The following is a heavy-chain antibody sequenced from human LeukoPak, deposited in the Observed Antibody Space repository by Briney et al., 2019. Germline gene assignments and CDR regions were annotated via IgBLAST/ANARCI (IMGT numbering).Heavy chain of an antibody. D-gene: IGHD1-14*01. V-gene: IGHV4-4*09. CDR1: GGSISSYY. J-gene: IGHJ6*02. CDR2: IFPSGSA. Sequence: SETLSLTCTVSGGSISSYYWSWIRQSPVRGLEWLVYIFPSGSAFYNPSLESRVTISLDTSENQLSLKLSSVTAADTAVYFCARRNHYFYYMDVWGQGTTVTVSS. CDR3: ARRNHYFYYMDV.